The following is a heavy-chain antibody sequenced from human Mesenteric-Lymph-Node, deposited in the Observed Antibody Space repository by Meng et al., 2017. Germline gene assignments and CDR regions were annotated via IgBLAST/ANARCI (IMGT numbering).Heavy chain of an antibody. Sequence: GESLKISCAASGFTFSSYSMNWVRQAPGKGLEWVSSISSSSSYIYYADSVKGRFTICRDNAKNSLYLQMNSLRAEDTAVYYCATCPYYYDSSGYEDAFDIWGQGTMVTVSS. CDR1: GFTFSSYS. J-gene: IGHJ3*02. CDR3: ATCPYYYDSSGYEDAFDI. D-gene: IGHD3-22*01. CDR2: ISSSSSYI. V-gene: IGHV3-21*01.